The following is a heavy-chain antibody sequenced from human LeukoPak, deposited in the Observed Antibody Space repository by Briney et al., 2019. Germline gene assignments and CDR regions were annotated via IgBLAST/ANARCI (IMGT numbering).Heavy chain of an antibody. V-gene: IGHV3-11*01. J-gene: IGHJ3*02. CDR1: GFTFSDYY. Sequence: PGGSLRLSCAASGFTFSDYYMSWIRQAPGKGLECVSYISSSGSTIYHADSVKGRFTISRDNAKKSLYLQRTSLRAEDTAVYYCARDVIWFGELSGGFDIWGQGTMVTVSS. D-gene: IGHD3-10*01. CDR2: ISSSGSTI. CDR3: ARDVIWFGELSGGFDI.